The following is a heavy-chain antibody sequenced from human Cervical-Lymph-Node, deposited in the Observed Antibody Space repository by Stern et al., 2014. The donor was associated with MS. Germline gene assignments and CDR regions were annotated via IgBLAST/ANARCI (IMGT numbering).Heavy chain of an antibody. CDR1: GLSLTTSGVG. Sequence: QVTLKESGPTLVKPTQTLTLTCTFSGLSLTTSGVGVGWFRQPPGKALDWLALIYWNADKRHSPSLMSMPAITNVPTQNQVVVFVTNKDTVDTSPYYCAHRYHLLWAVWGQGTAVTVSS. CDR2: IYWNADK. CDR3: AHRYHLLWAV. V-gene: IGHV2-5*01. J-gene: IGHJ6*02. D-gene: IGHD7-27*01.